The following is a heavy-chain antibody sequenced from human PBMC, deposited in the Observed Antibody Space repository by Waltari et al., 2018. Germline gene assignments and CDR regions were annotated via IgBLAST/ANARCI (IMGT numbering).Heavy chain of an antibody. CDR1: GFTFSSYD. D-gene: IGHD1-7*01. J-gene: IGHJ2*01. CDR3: ARGGYNWNYFPYWYFDL. CDR2: IGTAGDT. Sequence: EVQLVESGGGLVQPGGSLRLSCAASGFTFSSYDMHWVRQATGKGLEWVSAIGTAGDTYYPGSVKGRFTISRENAKNSLYLQMNSLRAGDTAVYYCARGGYNWNYFPYWYFDLWGRGTLVIVSS. V-gene: IGHV3-13*01.